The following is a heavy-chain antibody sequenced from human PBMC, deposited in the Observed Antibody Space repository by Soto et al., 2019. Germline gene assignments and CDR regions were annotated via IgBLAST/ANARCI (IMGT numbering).Heavy chain of an antibody. CDR3: TRDRLDY. J-gene: IGHJ4*02. V-gene: IGHV3-7*04. Sequence: EVQLVESGGGLVQPGGSLRLSCVASGFTFSTYWVSWVRQAPGKGLEWVANIKQDGSEKYYVDAVKGRFTISRDNAKNSLYLQLNSLRAEDTAVYYCTRDRLDYWGRGTLVTVSS. CDR1: GFTFSTYW. CDR2: IKQDGSEK.